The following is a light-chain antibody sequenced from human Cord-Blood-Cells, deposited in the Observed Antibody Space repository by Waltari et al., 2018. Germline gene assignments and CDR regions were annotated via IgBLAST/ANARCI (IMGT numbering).Light chain of an antibody. CDR1: SSDVGGYNY. V-gene: IGLV2-14*01. Sequence: QSALTQPASVSGSPGQSITIPCTGTSSDVGGYNYVSWYQQHPGKAPKLMIYDVSNSPSGVSNRFAGSNSCNTASLTISGLQAEDEADYYCSSYTSSSTRVVFGGGTKLTVL. CDR2: DVS. J-gene: IGLJ2*01. CDR3: SSYTSSSTRVV.